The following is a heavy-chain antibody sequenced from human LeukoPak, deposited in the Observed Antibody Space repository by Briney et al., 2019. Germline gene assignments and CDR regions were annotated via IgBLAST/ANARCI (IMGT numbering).Heavy chain of an antibody. CDR1: GFTFSSYA. J-gene: IGHJ4*02. D-gene: IGHD3-10*02. CDR3: ARVRRSYVSGASFDY. V-gene: IGHV3-30-3*01. Sequence: GGSLRLSCAASGFTFSSYAMHWVRQAPGKGLEWVAVISYDGSNKYYADSVKGRFTISRDNSKNTLYLQMNSLRAEDTAVYYCARVRRSYVSGASFDYWGQGTLVTVSS. CDR2: ISYDGSNK.